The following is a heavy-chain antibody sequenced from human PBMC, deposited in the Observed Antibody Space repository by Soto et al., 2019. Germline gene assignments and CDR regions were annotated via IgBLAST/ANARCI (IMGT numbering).Heavy chain of an antibody. J-gene: IGHJ4*02. V-gene: IGHV2-5*01. D-gene: IGHD6-19*01. CDR2: IYWNDDK. Sequence: SGPTLVNPTQTLTLTCSFSGFSLSTTGLGVGWIRQPPGKALEWLALIYWNDDKRYGPSLKSRLTITKDTSKNQVVLTMTNMDPVDTATYYCAHRGAAVAGTPPPFDYWGQGTLVTAPQ. CDR3: AHRGAAVAGTPPPFDY. CDR1: GFSLSTTGLG.